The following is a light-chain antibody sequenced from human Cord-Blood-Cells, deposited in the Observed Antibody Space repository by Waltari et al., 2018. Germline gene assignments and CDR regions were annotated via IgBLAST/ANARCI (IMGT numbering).Light chain of an antibody. CDR1: QSVRSSY. CDR2: GAS. V-gene: IGKV3-20*01. CDR3: QQYGSSPLT. Sequence: DIVLTQSPGTLSLSPGERATLAYRASQSVRSSYLAWYQQKPGQAPRHRIYGASSMATGIPDRFSGSGSGTDFTLTISRLEPEDFAVYYWQQYGSSPLTFRGGTKVGIK. J-gene: IGKJ4*01.